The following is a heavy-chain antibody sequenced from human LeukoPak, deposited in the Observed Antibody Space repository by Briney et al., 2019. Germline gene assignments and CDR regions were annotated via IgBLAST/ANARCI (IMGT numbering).Heavy chain of an antibody. V-gene: IGHV3-21*01. CDR2: ISSSSSYI. CDR1: GFTFSSYS. Sequence: PGGSLRLSCAASGFTFSSYSMNWVRQAPGKGLEWVSSISSSSSYIYYADSVKGRFTISRDNAKNSLYLQMNSLRAEDTAVYYCARGCYDILTGYYIYAFDIWGQGTMVTVSS. D-gene: IGHD3-9*01. J-gene: IGHJ3*02. CDR3: ARGCYDILTGYYIYAFDI.